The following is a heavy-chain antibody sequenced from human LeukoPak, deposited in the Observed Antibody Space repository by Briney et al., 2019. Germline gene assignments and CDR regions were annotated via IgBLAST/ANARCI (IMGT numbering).Heavy chain of an antibody. V-gene: IGHV1-3*01. CDR2: INAGNGNT. D-gene: IGHD5-18*01. CDR3: ARSRGYSYGWYFDY. J-gene: IGHJ4*02. Sequence: APVKVSCKASGYTFTSYAMHWVRQAPGQRLEWMGWINAGNGNTKYSQKFQGRITITRDTSASTAYMELSSLRSEDTAVYYCARSRGYSYGWYFDYWGQETLVTVSS. CDR1: GYTFTSYA.